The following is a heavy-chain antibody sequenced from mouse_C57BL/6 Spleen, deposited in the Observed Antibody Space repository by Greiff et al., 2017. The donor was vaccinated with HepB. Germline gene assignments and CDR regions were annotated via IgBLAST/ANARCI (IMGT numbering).Heavy chain of an antibody. D-gene: IGHD1-1*01. CDR3: TREGGYGSSFFDY. J-gene: IGHJ2*01. CDR1: GFTFSSYA. CDR2: ISSGGDYI. V-gene: IGHV5-9-1*02. Sequence: EVQRVESGEGLVKPGGSLKLSCAASGFTFSSYAMSWVRQTPEKRLEWVAYISSGGDYIYYADTVKGRFTISRDNARNTLYLQMSSLKSEDTAMYYCTREGGYGSSFFDYWGQGTTLTVSS.